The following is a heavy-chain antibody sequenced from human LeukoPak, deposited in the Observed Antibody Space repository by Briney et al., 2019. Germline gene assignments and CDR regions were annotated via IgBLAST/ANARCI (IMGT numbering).Heavy chain of an antibody. J-gene: IGHJ4*02. V-gene: IGHV4-39*07. Sequence: SETLSLTCTVSGGSISSSNYFWGWIRQPPGKGLEWIGSIYYSGSTYYNPSLKSRVTISVDTSKNQFSLKLSSVTAADTAVYYCARDSMVDLDYWGQGTLVTVSS. D-gene: IGHD2-15*01. CDR3: ARDSMVDLDY. CDR2: IYYSGST. CDR1: GGSISSSNYF.